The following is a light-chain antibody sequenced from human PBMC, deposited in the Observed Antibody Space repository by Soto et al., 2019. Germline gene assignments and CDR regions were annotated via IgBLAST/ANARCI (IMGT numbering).Light chain of an antibody. V-gene: IGKV2-30*02. CDR3: QQYDVHPKT. Sequence: EVVMTQSPLSLPVTLGQPASISCRSNQSLVHSDGIAYFSWFQQRPGRSPRRLIYKVSNRDSGVPARFSGSGYGTDFTLTITSLQTDDFGTYHCQQYDVHPKTFGQGTKVDI. J-gene: IGKJ1*01. CDR1: QSLVHSDGIAY. CDR2: KVS.